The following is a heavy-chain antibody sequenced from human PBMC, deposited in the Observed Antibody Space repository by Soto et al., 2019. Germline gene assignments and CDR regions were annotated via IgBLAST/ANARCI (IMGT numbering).Heavy chain of an antibody. CDR3: ATPKEDSSNWFDP. Sequence: PSETLSLTCTVPGGSISSSSYYWGWIRQPPGKGLEWIGSIYYSGSTYYNPSLKSRVTISVDTSKNQFSLKLSSVTAADTAVYYCATPKEDSSNWFDPWGQGTLVTVSS. J-gene: IGHJ5*02. D-gene: IGHD6-6*01. V-gene: IGHV4-39*01. CDR2: IYYSGST. CDR1: GGSISSSSYY.